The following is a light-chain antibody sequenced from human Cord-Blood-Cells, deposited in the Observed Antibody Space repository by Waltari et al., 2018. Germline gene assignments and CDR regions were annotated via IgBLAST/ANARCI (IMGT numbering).Light chain of an antibody. Sequence: QSVLTQPPSVSAAPGQKVNISCSGSSSNIGNNYVSWYQQLPGTAPKLLIYENNKRPSGIPDRFSGSKSGTSATLGITGLQTGDEADYYCGTWDSSLSAGGVFGGGTKLTVL. J-gene: IGLJ2*01. V-gene: IGLV1-51*02. CDR1: SSNIGNNY. CDR2: ENN. CDR3: GTWDSSLSAGGV.